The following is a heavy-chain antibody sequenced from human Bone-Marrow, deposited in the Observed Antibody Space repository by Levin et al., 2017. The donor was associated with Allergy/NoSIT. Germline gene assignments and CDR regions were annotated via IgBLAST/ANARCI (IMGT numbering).Heavy chain of an antibody. Sequence: PSETLSLSCTVSGDSMSSHYWSWIRQPPGKGLEWLGYIYHTGNSIYNPSLRSRVTISVDTSKKQFSLRLSSVTAEDTAVYYCARDSAAMGVGNGMDVWGQGNTVTISS. CDR2: IYHTGNS. V-gene: IGHV4-59*11. D-gene: IGHD1-26*01. CDR3: ARDSAAMGVGNGMDV. CDR1: GDSMSSHY. J-gene: IGHJ6*02.